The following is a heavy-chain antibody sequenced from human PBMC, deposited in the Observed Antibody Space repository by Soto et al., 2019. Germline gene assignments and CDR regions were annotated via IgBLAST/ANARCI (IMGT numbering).Heavy chain of an antibody. Sequence: GGSLRISCADSGFTFSTYAMSWVRQAPGKGLEWVSAISGSGDTTYYANSVKGRFTISRDNSKNTLYLQMNSLRAEDTAVYYCAKGSYRPHDYWGQGTLVTVSS. CDR1: GFTFSTYA. CDR3: AKGSYRPHDY. J-gene: IGHJ4*02. V-gene: IGHV3-23*01. D-gene: IGHD1-26*01. CDR2: ISGSGDTT.